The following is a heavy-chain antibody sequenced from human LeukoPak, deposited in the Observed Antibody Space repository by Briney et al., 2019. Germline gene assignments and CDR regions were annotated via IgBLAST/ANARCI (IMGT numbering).Heavy chain of an antibody. CDR3: ARGGGITMGSITMVRGVRIWVY. D-gene: IGHD3-10*01. CDR1: GGSFSGYY. Sequence: SQTLSLTCAVYGGSFSGYYWSWSRQPPGKGLEWIGEINHSRSTNYNPSLKSRVTISVDTSKYQFSLKLSSVAAADTAVYYCARGGGITMGSITMVRGVRIWVYLGQGTLVTVSS. J-gene: IGHJ4*02. CDR2: INHSRST. V-gene: IGHV4-34*01.